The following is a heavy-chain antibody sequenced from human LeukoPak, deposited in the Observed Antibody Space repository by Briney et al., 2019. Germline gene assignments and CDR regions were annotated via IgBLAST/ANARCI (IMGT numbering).Heavy chain of an antibody. CDR2: ISSSSSYI. J-gene: IGHJ3*02. Sequence: KTGGSLRLSCAASGFTFSSYSMNWVRQAPGKGLEWVSSISSSSSYIYYADSVKGRFTISRDNAKNSLYLQMHSLRAEDTAVYYCARDPWYYYDSSGYYPDAFDIWGQGTMVTVSS. CDR3: ARDPWYYYDSSGYYPDAFDI. CDR1: GFTFSSYS. V-gene: IGHV3-21*01. D-gene: IGHD3-22*01.